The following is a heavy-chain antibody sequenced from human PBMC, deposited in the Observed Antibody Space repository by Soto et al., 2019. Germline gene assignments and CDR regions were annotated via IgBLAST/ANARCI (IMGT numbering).Heavy chain of an antibody. CDR2: ISSGGSA. V-gene: IGHV4-4*07. D-gene: IGHD2-21*01. J-gene: IGHJ5*01. CDR1: GGSINSYY. CDR3: AREAYPNWFDC. Sequence: PSETLSLTCNVSGGSINSYYWSWIRQPAGKGLEWIGRISSGGSAIYNPSLKGRVTISVDTSKNQFSLRLTSVTAADTAVYFCAREAYPNWFDCWGKGNLVTVYS.